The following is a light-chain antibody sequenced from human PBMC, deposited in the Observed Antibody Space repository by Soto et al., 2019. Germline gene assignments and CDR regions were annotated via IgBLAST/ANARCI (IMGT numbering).Light chain of an antibody. CDR2: GAS. CDR1: QSVSSN. J-gene: IGKJ5*01. V-gene: IGKV3-15*01. CDR3: QQYNNWPFT. Sequence: IVLTQSPATLSLSPGQRATLSCRASQSVSSNLAWYQQKPGQAPRLLIYGASTRATGIPARFSGSGSGTEFTLTISSLQSEDFAVYYCQQYNNWPFTFGQGTRLEI.